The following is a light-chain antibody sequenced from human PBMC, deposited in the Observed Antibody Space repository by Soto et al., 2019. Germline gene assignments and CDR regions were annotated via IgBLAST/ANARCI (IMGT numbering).Light chain of an antibody. CDR2: EAS. CDR1: QSVSSGY. Sequence: EIVRTQSPGTLSLSPGERATLPCRASQSVSSGYLAWYQQKPGQTPRLLIYEASSRATGIPDRFTGSGSGTEFTLTISRLEPEDFEVYYCQQYGSSPITFGQGTRLEIK. J-gene: IGKJ5*01. V-gene: IGKV3-20*01. CDR3: QQYGSSPIT.